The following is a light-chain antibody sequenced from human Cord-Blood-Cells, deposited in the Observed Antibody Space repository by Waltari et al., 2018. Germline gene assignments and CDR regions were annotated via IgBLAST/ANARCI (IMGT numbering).Light chain of an antibody. J-gene: IGLJ1*01. CDR2: EGS. CDR3: CSYAGSSTFEV. Sequence: QSALTQPASVSGSPGQSITISCTGTSSDVGSYNLVSWYQPHPGKAPKLMIYEGSKRPSGVSNRFSGSKSGNTASLTISGLQAEDEADYYCCSYAGSSTFEVFGTGTKVTVL. V-gene: IGLV2-23*03. CDR1: SSDVGSYNL.